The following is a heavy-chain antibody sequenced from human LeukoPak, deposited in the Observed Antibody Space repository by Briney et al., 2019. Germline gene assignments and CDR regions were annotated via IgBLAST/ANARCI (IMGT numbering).Heavy chain of an antibody. CDR2: IQYDGSNQ. J-gene: IGHJ6*03. CDR1: GFTFSSYG. D-gene: IGHD2-8*01. CDR3: AKDRCSNGIGCYYYYMDV. V-gene: IGHV3-30*02. Sequence: GGSLRLSCAASGFTFSSYGMHWVRQAPGKGLEWVAYIQYDGSNQQYANSVKGRFSISRDSSKNILYLQMNSLRAEDTAVYYCAKDRCSNGIGCYYYYMDVWGKGTTVTISS.